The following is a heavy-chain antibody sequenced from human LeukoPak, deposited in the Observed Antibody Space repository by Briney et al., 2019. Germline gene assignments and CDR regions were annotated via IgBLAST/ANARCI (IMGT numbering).Heavy chain of an antibody. CDR3: AKGGYYDSNGYYPLDY. D-gene: IGHD3-22*01. CDR1: GFTFSSYA. V-gene: IGHV3-23*01. CDR2: LSGSGGST. Sequence: GGSLRLSCAASGFTFSSYAMSWVRQAPGKGPEWVSALSGSGGSTYYADSVKGRFTISRDNSKKTLYLQMSSLRAEDTAVYYCAKGGYYDSNGYYPLDYWGQGTLVTVSS. J-gene: IGHJ4*02.